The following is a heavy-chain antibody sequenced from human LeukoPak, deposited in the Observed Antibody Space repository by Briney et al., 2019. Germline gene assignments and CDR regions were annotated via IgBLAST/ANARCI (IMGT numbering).Heavy chain of an antibody. J-gene: IGHJ4*02. CDR3: ARGQWLYYFDY. CDR1: GGSISSYY. CDR2: IYYSGST. V-gene: IGHV4-59*01. Sequence: SETLSLTCTVSGGSISSYYWSWIRQPPEKGLEWIGYIYYSGSTNYNPSLKSRVTISVDTSKNQFSLKLSSVTAADTAVYYCARGQWLYYFDYWGQGTLVTVSS. D-gene: IGHD6-19*01.